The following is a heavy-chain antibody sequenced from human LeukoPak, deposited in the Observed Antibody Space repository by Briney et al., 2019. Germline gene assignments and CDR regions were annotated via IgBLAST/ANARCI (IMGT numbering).Heavy chain of an antibody. Sequence: PGGSLRLSCAASGFTFSSYSMNWVRQAPGKGLEWVSYISSSSSTIYYADSVKGRFTISRDNSKNTLYLQMNSLRAEDTAVYYCAKDQRGYSYGYYYYGMDVWGQGTTVTVSS. J-gene: IGHJ6*02. D-gene: IGHD5-18*01. V-gene: IGHV3-48*01. CDR1: GFTFSSYS. CDR2: ISSSSSTI. CDR3: AKDQRGYSYGYYYYGMDV.